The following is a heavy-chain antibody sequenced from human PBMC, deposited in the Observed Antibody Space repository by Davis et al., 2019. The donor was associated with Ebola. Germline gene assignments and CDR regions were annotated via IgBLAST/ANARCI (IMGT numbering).Heavy chain of an antibody. V-gene: IGHV3-7*03. D-gene: IGHD6-6*01. J-gene: IGHJ4*02. CDR3: VRGGRIAARRNFDY. Sequence: PGGSLRLSCAASRFTFSSYWMSWVRQAPGKGLEWVANIKQDGSEKYYVDSVKGRFTISRDNAKNSLYLQMNSLRAEDTAVYYCVRGGRIAARRNFDYWGQGTLVTVSS. CDR2: IKQDGSEK. CDR1: RFTFSSYW.